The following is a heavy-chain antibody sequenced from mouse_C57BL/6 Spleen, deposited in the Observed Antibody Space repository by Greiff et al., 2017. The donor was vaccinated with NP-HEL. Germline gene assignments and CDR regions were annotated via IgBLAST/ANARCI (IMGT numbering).Heavy chain of an antibody. D-gene: IGHD1-1*01. V-gene: IGHV3-6*01. CDR1: GYSITSGYY. CDR2: ISYDGSN. Sequence: EVKLQESGPGLVKPSQSLSLTCSVTGYSITSGYYWNWIRQFPGNKLEWMGYISYDGSNNYNPSLKNRISITRDTSKNQFFLKLNSVTTEDTATYYCARERLRNYYAMDYWGQGTSVTVSS. CDR3: ARERLRNYYAMDY. J-gene: IGHJ4*01.